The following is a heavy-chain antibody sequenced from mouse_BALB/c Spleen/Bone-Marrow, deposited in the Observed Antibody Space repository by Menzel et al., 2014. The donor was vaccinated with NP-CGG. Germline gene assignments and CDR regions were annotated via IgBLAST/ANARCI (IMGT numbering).Heavy chain of an antibody. Sequence: VQVVESGPGLVAPSQSLSITCTISGFSLTSYGVHWVRQPPGKGLEWLTVIWNDGSTTYNSALKSRLTISKDNSKSQVFLKTNSLQTDDTGMYYCAKHGGGYFDYWGQGTSLTVSS. CDR1: GFSLTSYG. V-gene: IGHV2-6-1*01. CDR2: IWNDGST. CDR3: AKHGGGYFDY. J-gene: IGHJ2*02.